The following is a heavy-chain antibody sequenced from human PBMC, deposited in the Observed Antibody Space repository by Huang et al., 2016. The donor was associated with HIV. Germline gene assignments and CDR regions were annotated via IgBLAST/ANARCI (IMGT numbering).Heavy chain of an antibody. V-gene: IGHV1-24*01. CDR2: FDPEEGET. Sequence: QVQLVESGAELKKPGASVRVSCKVSGYTVSELSLHWVRQAPEKGLKWMGGFDPEEGETSYAQRLQGRVTMTEDTATDTAYMERSSLRPEDTAVYYCATSTPDVGAGVLRSAFDIWGQGTMVTVSS. CDR3: ATSTPDVGAGVLRSAFDI. CDR1: GYTVSELS. D-gene: IGHD2-15*01. J-gene: IGHJ3*02.